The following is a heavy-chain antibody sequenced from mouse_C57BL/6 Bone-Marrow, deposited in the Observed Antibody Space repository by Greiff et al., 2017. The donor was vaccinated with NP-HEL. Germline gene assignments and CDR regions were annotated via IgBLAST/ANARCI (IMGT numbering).Heavy chain of an antibody. J-gene: IGHJ4*01. CDR2: IDPENGDP. V-gene: IGHV14-4*01. CDR3: TSNWARAMDY. D-gene: IGHD4-1*02. CDR1: GFNIKDDY. Sequence: EVQLQQSGAELVRPGASVKLSCTASGFNIKDDYMHWVKQRPEQGLEWIGWIDPENGDPESASKFQGKATITADTSSNTAYLQLISLTYEDTAVYYCTSNWARAMDYWGQGTSVTVSS.